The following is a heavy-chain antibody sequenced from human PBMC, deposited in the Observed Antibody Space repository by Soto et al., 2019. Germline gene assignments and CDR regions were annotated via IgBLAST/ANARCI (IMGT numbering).Heavy chain of an antibody. J-gene: IGHJ6*02. CDR3: ARVDLYYYYGTDV. Sequence: GGSLRLSCAASGFTFSDYYMSWIRQAPGKGLEWVSYISSSSSYTNYADSVKGRFTISRDNAKNSLYLQMNSLRAEDTAVYYCARVDLYYYYGTDVWGQGTTVTVSS. V-gene: IGHV3-11*06. CDR1: GFTFSDYY. CDR2: ISSSSSYT.